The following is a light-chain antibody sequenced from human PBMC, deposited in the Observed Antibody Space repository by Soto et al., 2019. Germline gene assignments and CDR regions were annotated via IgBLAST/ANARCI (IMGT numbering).Light chain of an antibody. V-gene: IGLV2-14*01. CDR1: SSDIGGFNY. CDR3: TSYTSSSTPVV. CDR2: DVS. J-gene: IGLJ2*01. Sequence: QSALTQPASVSGSPGQSITISCTGTSSDIGGFNYVSWYQQPPGKVPKLMIYDVSNRTSGVSTRFSGSKSGNTASLTISGLQAEDEADYYCTSYTSSSTPVVFGGGTQLTVL.